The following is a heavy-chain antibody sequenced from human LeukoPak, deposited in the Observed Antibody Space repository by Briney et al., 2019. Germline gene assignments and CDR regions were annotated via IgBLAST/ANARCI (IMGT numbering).Heavy chain of an antibody. CDR3: AREDDILTGYPY. CDR1: GFTFSDHY. D-gene: IGHD3-9*01. V-gene: IGHV3-72*01. J-gene: IGHJ4*02. CDR2: TRNKANSYTT. Sequence: PGGSLRLSCAASGFTFSDHYMDWVRQAPGKGLEWVGRTRNKANSYTTEYAASVKGRFTISRDDSKNSLYLQMNSLKTEDTAVYYCAREDDILTGYPYSGQGTLVTVSS.